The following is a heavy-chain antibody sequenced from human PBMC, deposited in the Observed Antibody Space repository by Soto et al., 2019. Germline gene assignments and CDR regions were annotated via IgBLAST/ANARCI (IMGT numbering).Heavy chain of an antibody. CDR2: IKQDGSQM. V-gene: IGHV3-7*01. J-gene: IGHJ6*03. CDR1: GFTLSNYW. Sequence: EVQLVESGGDLVQPGGSLRLSCAGSGFTLSNYWMSWVRQAPGKGPEWVANIKQDGSQMYYVDSVKGRFTISRDNAKNSLYLQKNSLRAEDTAVYYCARVPSITIFGVYYYFMDVWGKGTALTVSS. CDR3: ARVPSITIFGVYYYFMDV. D-gene: IGHD3-3*01.